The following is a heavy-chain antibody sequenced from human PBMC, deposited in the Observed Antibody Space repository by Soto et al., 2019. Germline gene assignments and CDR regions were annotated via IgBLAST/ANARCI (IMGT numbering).Heavy chain of an antibody. CDR1: GGSFSGYY. D-gene: IGHD3-10*01. Sequence: SETLSLTCSVYGGSFSGYYWSWIRQPPGKGLEWIGEINHSGSTNYNPSLKSRVTISVDTSKNQFSLKLSSVTAADTAVYYCARAPYGSGSYYNYWGQGTLVTVSS. J-gene: IGHJ4*02. CDR3: ARAPYGSGSYYNY. CDR2: INHSGST. V-gene: IGHV4-34*01.